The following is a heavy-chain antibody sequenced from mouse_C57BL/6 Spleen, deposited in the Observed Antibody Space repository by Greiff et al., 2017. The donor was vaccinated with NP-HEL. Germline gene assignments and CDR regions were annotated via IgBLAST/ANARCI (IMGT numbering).Heavy chain of an antibody. J-gene: IGHJ4*01. Sequence: QVQLQQPGAELVMPGASVKLSCKASGYTFTSYWMHWVKQRPGQGLEWIGEIDPSDSYTNYNQKFKGKSTLTVDKSSSTAYMQLSSLTSEDSAVYYCARSRAGTGVDYWGQGTSVTVSS. CDR3: ARSRAGTGVDY. CDR2: IDPSDSYT. V-gene: IGHV1-69*01. D-gene: IGHD3-3*01. CDR1: GYTFTSYW.